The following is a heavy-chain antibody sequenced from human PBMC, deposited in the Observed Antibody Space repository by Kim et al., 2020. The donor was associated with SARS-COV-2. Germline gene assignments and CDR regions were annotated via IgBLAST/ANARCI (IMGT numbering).Heavy chain of an antibody. CDR1: GFPFSTYA. Sequence: GGSLRLSCAASGFPFSTYAMNWVRQAPGKGLEWVSYISSSGSTIYYADAVKGRFTISRDNAKNSLYLQMNSLSAEDTSVYYCARDLAKVVDYWGRGTLVTVSS. D-gene: IGHD5-18*01. J-gene: IGHJ4*02. CDR3: ARDLAKVVDY. CDR2: ISSSGSTI. V-gene: IGHV3-48*03.